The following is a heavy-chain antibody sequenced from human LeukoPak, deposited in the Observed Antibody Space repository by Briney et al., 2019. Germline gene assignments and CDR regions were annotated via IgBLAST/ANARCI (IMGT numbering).Heavy chain of an antibody. D-gene: IGHD4-11*01. CDR2: ITPFNGNT. V-gene: IGHV1-45*02. Sequence: SVKVSCKASGYTFTYHYLHWVRQAPGQALEWMGWITPFNGNTNSAQKFQDRVTITRDRSMSTAYMELSSLRSEDTAIYYCARSSDYSNYIFAYWGQGTLVTVSS. J-gene: IGHJ4*02. CDR3: ARSSDYSNYIFAY. CDR1: GYTFTYHY.